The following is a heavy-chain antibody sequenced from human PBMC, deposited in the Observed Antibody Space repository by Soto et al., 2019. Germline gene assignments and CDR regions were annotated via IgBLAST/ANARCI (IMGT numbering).Heavy chain of an antibody. V-gene: IGHV3-74*01. CDR3: ARLARDYPWGTFRYFDF. J-gene: IGHJ4*02. CDR1: GCTFSTYW. Sequence: QAGGSLRLSCAASGCTFSTYWMQWVRQAPGNGLVWVSRINSDGSSTTYADSVKGRFTVSRDNAKNTLYLQMNSLRAEDTAVYFCARLARDYPWGTFRYFDFWSQRTGVTVSS. D-gene: IGHD3-16*01. CDR2: INSDGSST.